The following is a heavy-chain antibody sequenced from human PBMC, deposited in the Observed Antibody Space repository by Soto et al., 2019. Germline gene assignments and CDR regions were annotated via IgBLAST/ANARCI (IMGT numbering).Heavy chain of an antibody. CDR3: AKDPNGDYVGGFDF. Sequence: VQLLESGGGLVQPGGSLRLSCAASGFNLNHYAMTWVRQAPGKGPEWVSSMSATGRTSFYADSVKGRFTISRDTSTSTLYLQMNSVRVEDTAVYYCAKDPNGDYVGGFDFWGLGTMVTVS. V-gene: IGHV3-23*01. J-gene: IGHJ3*01. CDR2: MSATGRTS. CDR1: GFNLNHYA. D-gene: IGHD4-17*01.